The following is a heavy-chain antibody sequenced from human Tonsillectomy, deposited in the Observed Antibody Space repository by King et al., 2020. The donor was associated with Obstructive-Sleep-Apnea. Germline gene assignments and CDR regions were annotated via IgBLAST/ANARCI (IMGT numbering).Heavy chain of an antibody. CDR3: AKGSNWNDLEGSLEY. Sequence: VQLVESGGGVVQPGRSLRLSCAASGFTFSSYGMHWVRQAPGKGLEWVAVISYDGSNKYYANSVKGRFTISRDNSKNTLYLQMNSLRAEDTAVYYCAKGSNWNDLEGSLEYGGQGTLVTVSS. CDR1: GFTFSSYG. V-gene: IGHV3-30*18. CDR2: ISYDGSNK. D-gene: IGHD1-20*01. J-gene: IGHJ4*02.